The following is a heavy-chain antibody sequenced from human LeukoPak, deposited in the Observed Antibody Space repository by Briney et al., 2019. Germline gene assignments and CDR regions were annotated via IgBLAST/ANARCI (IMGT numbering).Heavy chain of an antibody. CDR3: ARDWASGWDY. V-gene: IGHV3-7*03. Sequence: PGGSLRHSCAVSGFTLSRYWMTWVRQAPGKGLEWVANIKDDGREKYYVDSVKGRFTISRDNAKNSLYLQMNSLRVEDTAVYYCARDWASGWDYWGQGTLVTVSS. CDR1: GFTLSRYW. J-gene: IGHJ4*02. D-gene: IGHD6-19*01. CDR2: IKDDGREK.